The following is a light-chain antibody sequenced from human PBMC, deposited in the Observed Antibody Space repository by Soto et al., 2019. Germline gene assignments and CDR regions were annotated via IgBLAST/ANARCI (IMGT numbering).Light chain of an antibody. Sequence: EIVMTQSPATLSVSPGEGATLSCRASQSVSSNLAWYQQKPGQAPRHLIYGASTRATGIPARFSGSGSGTEFTLTISSLQSEDFAVYYCQQYNNWPPLTFGGGTKVEIK. J-gene: IGKJ4*01. V-gene: IGKV3-15*01. CDR2: GAS. CDR3: QQYNNWPPLT. CDR1: QSVSSN.